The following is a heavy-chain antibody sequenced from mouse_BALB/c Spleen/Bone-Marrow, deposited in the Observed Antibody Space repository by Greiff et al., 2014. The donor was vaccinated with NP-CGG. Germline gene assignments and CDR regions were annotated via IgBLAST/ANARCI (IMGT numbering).Heavy chain of an antibody. CDR2: IDPANGNI. D-gene: IGHD5-5*01. J-gene: IGHJ4*01. Sequence: EVQLQQSGAELVKPGASVKLSCTASGFNIKDTYIYWVKQRPEQGLEWVGRIDPANGNIKYDPKFQGKATIAADTSSNTAYLQLSSLTSEDTAVYYCSRGYYDYLFALDYWGHGTSVTVSS. CDR1: GFNIKDTY. CDR3: SRGYYDYLFALDY. V-gene: IGHV14-3*02.